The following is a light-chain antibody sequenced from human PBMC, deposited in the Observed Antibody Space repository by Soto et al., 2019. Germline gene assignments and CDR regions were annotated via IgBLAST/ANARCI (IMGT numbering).Light chain of an antibody. CDR2: GVS. Sequence: QPVLTQPASVSGSPGQSITISCTGTGSDIGGYNYVSWYQQYPGKAPKLMIFGVSDRPSGVSNRFSGSKSGNTASLTISGLQAEDEADYYCSSYKTSSTVVVFGGGTKLTVL. CDR3: SSYKTSSTVVV. J-gene: IGLJ2*01. CDR1: GSDIGGYNY. V-gene: IGLV2-14*01.